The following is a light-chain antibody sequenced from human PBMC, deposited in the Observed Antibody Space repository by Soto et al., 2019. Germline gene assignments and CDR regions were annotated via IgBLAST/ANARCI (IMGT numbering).Light chain of an antibody. J-gene: IGLJ1*01. Sequence: QSALTQPPSASGSPGQSVTISCTGTSSDVGGYNYVSWYQQQPGKVPKLMVYEVNKRPSGVPDRFSGSKSGNTASLTVSGRQAEDEADYYCTSYAGGNNVFGTGTKLTVL. CDR2: EVN. V-gene: IGLV2-8*01. CDR1: SSDVGGYNY. CDR3: TSYAGGNNV.